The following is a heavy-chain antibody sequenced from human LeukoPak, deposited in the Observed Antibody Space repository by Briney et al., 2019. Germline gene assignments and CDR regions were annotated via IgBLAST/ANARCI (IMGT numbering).Heavy chain of an antibody. V-gene: IGHV3-23*01. Sequence: GGSLRLSCAASGFTFSSDAMSWVRQAPGKGLEWVSTISGSGGSTTYADSVKGRFTISRDNSKSTLYLQMNSLRAEDTAVYFCATRAVSRVFDHWGQGTLVTVSS. J-gene: IGHJ4*02. CDR3: ATRAVSRVFDH. CDR1: GFTFSSDA. CDR2: ISGSGGST.